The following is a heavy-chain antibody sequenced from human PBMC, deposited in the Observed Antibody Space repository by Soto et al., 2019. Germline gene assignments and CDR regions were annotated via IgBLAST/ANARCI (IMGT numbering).Heavy chain of an antibody. CDR2: INHSGST. Sequence: SETLSLTCAVYGGSFSGYYWSWIRQPPGKGLEWIGEINHSGSTNYNPSLKSRVTISVDTSKNQFSLKLSSVTAADTAVYYCARADVVVPAAISSWNWFDPWGQGTLVTVSS. CDR3: ARADVVVPAAISSWNWFDP. CDR1: GGSFSGYY. D-gene: IGHD2-2*01. J-gene: IGHJ5*02. V-gene: IGHV4-34*01.